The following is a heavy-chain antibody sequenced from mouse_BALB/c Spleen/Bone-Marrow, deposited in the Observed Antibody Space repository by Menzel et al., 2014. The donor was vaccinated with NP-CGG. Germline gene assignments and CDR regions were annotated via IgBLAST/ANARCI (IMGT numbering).Heavy chain of an antibody. V-gene: IGHV14-3*02. CDR3: AIYYCGSGGFAY. J-gene: IGHJ3*01. Sequence: VHVKQSGAELVKPGASVKLSCTASGFNIKDSYMHWVKQSPEKGLEWIGSIDPSNGNTKYNPKFKGKATLTADTSSNTAYMQLSSLTSEDSAVYYCAIYYCGSGGFAYWGQGTLVSVSA. CDR2: IDPSNGNT. CDR1: GFNIKDSY. D-gene: IGHD1-1*01.